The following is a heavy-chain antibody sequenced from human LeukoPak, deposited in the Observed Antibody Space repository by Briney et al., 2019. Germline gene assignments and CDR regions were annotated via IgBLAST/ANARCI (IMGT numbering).Heavy chain of an antibody. CDR2: ISSSSSYI. V-gene: IGHV3-21*01. CDR3: ARDSIAVAGTGVDY. J-gene: IGHJ4*02. D-gene: IGHD6-19*01. Sequence: GESLRLSCAASGFTFSSYSMNWVRQAPGEGLEWVSSISSSSSYIYYADSVKGRFTISRDNAKNSLYLQMNSLRAEDTAVYYCARDSIAVAGTGVDYWGQGTLVTVSS. CDR1: GFTFSSYS.